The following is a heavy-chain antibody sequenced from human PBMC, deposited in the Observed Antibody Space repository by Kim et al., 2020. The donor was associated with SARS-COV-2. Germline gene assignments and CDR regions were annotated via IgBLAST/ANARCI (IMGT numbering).Heavy chain of an antibody. D-gene: IGHD3-22*01. J-gene: IGHJ6*02. CDR2: IIPILGIA. Sequence: SVKVSCKASGGTFSSYAISWVRQAPGQGLEWMGRIIPILGIANYAPKFQGRVTITADTSTSTAYMELSSLRYEDTAVYYCASSRHSYYYDSSGIRYYYYGMDVCGQGTTVTVSS. CDR1: GGTFSSYA. V-gene: IGHV1-69*04. CDR3: ASSRHSYYYDSSGIRYYYYGMDV.